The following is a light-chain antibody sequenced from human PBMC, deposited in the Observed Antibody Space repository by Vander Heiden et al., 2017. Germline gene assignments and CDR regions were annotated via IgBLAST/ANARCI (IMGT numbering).Light chain of an antibody. Sequence: EIVMTQSPATLSVSPGERATLSCRASQSAGGQLAWYQQHPGQAPRLLIYDASTRATGIPARFSGSGSGTEFTLAISSLQSEDFAIYFCQQYNNWPYTFGQGTKLEIK. V-gene: IGKV3-15*01. J-gene: IGKJ2*01. CDR1: QSAGGQ. CDR2: DAS. CDR3: QQYNNWPYT.